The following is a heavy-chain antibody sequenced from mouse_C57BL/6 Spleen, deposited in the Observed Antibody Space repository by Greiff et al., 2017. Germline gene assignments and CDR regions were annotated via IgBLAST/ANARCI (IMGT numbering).Heavy chain of an antibody. V-gene: IGHV3-6*01. D-gene: IGHD2-4*01. J-gene: IGHJ3*01. CDR1: GYSITSGYY. CDR3: AREEDYDYDGAWFAY. Sequence: EVKLQESGPGLVKPSQSLSLTCSVTGYSITSGYYWNWIRQFPGNKLEWMGYISYDGSNNYNPSLKNRISITRDTSKNQFFLKLNSVTTEDTATYYCAREEDYDYDGAWFAYWGQGTLVTVSA. CDR2: ISYDGSN.